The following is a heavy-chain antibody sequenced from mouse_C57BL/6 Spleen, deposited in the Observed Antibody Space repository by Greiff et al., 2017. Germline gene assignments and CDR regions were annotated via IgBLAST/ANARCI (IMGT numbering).Heavy chain of an antibody. V-gene: IGHV5-9*01. J-gene: IGHJ3*01. Sequence: EVKLMESGGGLVKPGGSLKLSCAASGFTFSSYTMSWVRPTPEKRLEWVATISGGGGNTYYPDSVKGRFTISRDNAKKTLYLQMSSLRSEDTALYYCARRTYGNYAWFAYWGQGALVTVSA. CDR2: ISGGGGNT. CDR1: GFTFSSYT. CDR3: ARRTYGNYAWFAY. D-gene: IGHD2-1*01.